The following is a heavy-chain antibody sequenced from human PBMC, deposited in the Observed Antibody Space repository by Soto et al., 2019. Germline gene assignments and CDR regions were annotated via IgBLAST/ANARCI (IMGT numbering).Heavy chain of an antibody. D-gene: IGHD4-4*01. CDR2: IYNSRAT. CDR1: SGSVSSGSYY. J-gene: IGHJ4*02. Sequence: QVQLQESGPGLVKPSETLSLTCTVSSGSVSSGSYYWSWIRQPPGKGLEWIGYIYNSRATSYNLSLKSRVSISVDTSKNQFSLKLSSVTAADTAVYYCARLHEALDFWGQGTLVTVSS. CDR3: ARLHEALDF. V-gene: IGHV4-61*01.